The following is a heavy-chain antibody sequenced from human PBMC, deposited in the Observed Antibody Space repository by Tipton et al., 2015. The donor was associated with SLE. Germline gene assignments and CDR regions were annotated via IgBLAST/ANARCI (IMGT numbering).Heavy chain of an antibody. CDR2: ISGSGDNT. J-gene: IGHJ4*02. CDR1: GFTFSSYA. Sequence: SLRLSCAASGFTFSSYAMSWVRQAPGKGLEWVSTISGSGDNTYYADSVEGRFTISRDNSKNTLYLQMNSLRAEDTAVYYCAKGSDYYDSSGYFDCWGQGTLVTVSS. CDR3: AKGSDYYDSSGYFDC. V-gene: IGHV3-23*01. D-gene: IGHD3-22*01.